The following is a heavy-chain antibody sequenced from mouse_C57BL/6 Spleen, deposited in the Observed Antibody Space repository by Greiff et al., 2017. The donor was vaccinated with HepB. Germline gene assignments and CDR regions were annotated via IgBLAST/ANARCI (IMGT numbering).Heavy chain of an antibody. D-gene: IGHD2-3*01. J-gene: IGHJ3*01. Sequence: VQLQQSGAELVRPGASVKLSCTASGFNIKDYYMHWVKQRPEQGLEWIGRIDPEDGDTEYAPKFQGKATMTADTSSNTAYLQLSSLTSEDTAVYYCTPIYDGYYPFAYWGQGTLVTVSA. CDR1: GFNIKDYY. CDR3: TPIYDGYYPFAY. V-gene: IGHV14-1*01. CDR2: IDPEDGDT.